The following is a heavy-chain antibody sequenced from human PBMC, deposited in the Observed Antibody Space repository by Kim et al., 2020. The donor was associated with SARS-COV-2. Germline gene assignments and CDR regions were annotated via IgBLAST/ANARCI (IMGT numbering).Heavy chain of an antibody. J-gene: IGHJ4*02. V-gene: IGHV3-48*04. Sequence: TTMYDADSVKGRFTLSRDNDKNSLYLQINSLRAEDTAVYYCATGGVLGYWGQGTLVTVSS. D-gene: IGHD3-10*01. CDR3: ATGGVLGY. CDR2: TTM.